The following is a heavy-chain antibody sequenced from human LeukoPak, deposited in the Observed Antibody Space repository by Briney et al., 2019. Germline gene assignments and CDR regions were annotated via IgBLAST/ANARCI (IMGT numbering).Heavy chain of an antibody. CDR2: INPNSGGT. V-gene: IGHV1-2*02. CDR1: GYTFTGYY. Sequence: ASVKVSCKASGYTFTGYYMHWVRQAPGQGLEWMGWINPNSGGTNYAQKLQGRVTMTRDTSISTAYMELSRLRSVDTAVYYCARVPLSYYGSGSYYKHSADYWGQGTLVTVSS. J-gene: IGHJ4*02. D-gene: IGHD3-10*01. CDR3: ARVPLSYYGSGSYYKHSADY.